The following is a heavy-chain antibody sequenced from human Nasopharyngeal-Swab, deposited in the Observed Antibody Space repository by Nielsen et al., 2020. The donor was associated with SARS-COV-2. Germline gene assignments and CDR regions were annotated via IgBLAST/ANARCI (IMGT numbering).Heavy chain of an antibody. V-gene: IGHV1-18*01. CDR2: ISVYNGNT. CDR1: GYTFANYG. Sequence: ASVKVSCNASGYTFANYGVSWVRQAPGQGLEWMGSISVYNGNTGYAQNFQGRVTMTTDTSTNTGYLELRSLRSDDTAVYYCARGNGWYPDHWGQGTLVTVSS. D-gene: IGHD6-19*01. J-gene: IGHJ4*02. CDR3: ARGNGWYPDH.